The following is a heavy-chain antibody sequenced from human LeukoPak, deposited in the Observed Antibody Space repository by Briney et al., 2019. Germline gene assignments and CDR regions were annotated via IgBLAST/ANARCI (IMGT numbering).Heavy chain of an antibody. CDR2: INPSGGST. V-gene: IGHV1-46*01. J-gene: IGHJ4*02. CDR3: ARGATTIDY. Sequence: ASVKVSCKASGGTFSSYAISWVRQAPGQGLEWMGIINPSGGSTSYAQKFQGRVTMTRDMSTSTVYMELSSLRSEDTAVYYCARGATTIDYWGQGTLVTVSS. CDR1: GGTFSSYA. D-gene: IGHD1-26*01.